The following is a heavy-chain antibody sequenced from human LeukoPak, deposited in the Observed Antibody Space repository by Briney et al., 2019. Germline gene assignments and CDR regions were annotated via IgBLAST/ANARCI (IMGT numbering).Heavy chain of an antibody. CDR2: ISGSGGST. V-gene: IGHV3-23*01. Sequence: GGFLRLSCTASGFTFANYDMSRVRQAPGKGLEWVSAISGSGGSTDYADSVKGRFSVSRDNSKNTLYLQMNSLRAGDTAVYYCARNDNFDYWGQGTLVTVSS. J-gene: IGHJ4*02. CDR1: GFTFANYD. CDR3: ARNDNFDY.